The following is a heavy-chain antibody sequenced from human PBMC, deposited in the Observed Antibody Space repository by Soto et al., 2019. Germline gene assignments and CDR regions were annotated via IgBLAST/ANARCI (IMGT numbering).Heavy chain of an antibody. CDR2: ISSSGATM. J-gene: IGHJ2*01. D-gene: IGHD6-19*01. V-gene: IGHV3-11*01. Sequence: GGSLRLACAVSGLTSNAFQRTWIRQTPGKGLEWVSHISSSGATMYYADSVEGRFTISRDNAKNSLYLQMNSLRVDDTALYYCARPRGFSSGYPRSLDLWRRGNLVTVSS. CDR1: GLTSNAFQ. CDR3: ARPRGFSSGYPRSLDL.